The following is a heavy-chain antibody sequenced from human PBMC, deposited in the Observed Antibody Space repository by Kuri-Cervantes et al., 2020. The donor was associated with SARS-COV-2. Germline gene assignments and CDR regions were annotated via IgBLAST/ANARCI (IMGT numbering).Heavy chain of an antibody. J-gene: IGHJ6*03. V-gene: IGHV3-21*01. CDR3: ARVAGEGPIYYYYMDV. CDR2: ISSSSSYT. D-gene: IGHD2-21*01. Sequence: GESLKITCAASGFTFSSYSMNWVRQAPGKGLEWVSSISSSSSYTYYADSVRGRFTISRDNAKNSLFLQVNSLRVEDTAVYYCARVAGEGPIYYYYMDVWGKGTTVTVSS. CDR1: GFTFSSYS.